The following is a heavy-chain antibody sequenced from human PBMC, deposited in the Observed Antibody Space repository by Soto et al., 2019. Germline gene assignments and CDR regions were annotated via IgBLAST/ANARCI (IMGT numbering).Heavy chain of an antibody. D-gene: IGHD1-26*01. CDR2: IIPMFGIG. CDR3: ARAYRENYFYAMDV. V-gene: IGHV1-69*01. J-gene: IGHJ6*02. CDR1: GGSFSNYA. Sequence: QVQLVQSGAEVKMPGSSVRVSCKASGGSFSNYAISWVRQAPGQGLEWMGGIIPMFGIGNYAEKFLGRVTITADESPSTSHMELSSLRSEDTAVYFCARAYRENYFYAMDVWGQGTTVTVSS.